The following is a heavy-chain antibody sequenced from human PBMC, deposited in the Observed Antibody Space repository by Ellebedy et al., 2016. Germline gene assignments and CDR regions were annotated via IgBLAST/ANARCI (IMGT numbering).Heavy chain of an antibody. D-gene: IGHD1-26*01. V-gene: IGHV3-49*03. CDR3: ARYGRIPDS. J-gene: IGHJ5*01. Sequence: GGSLRLSXTASGFTFNDYTMSWFRQAPGKGLEWVGFIRSKDYGGTTEYAASVKGRFTISRDDSKSIAYLQMNALKTEDTALYYCARYGRIPDSWGQGTLVTVSS. CDR2: IRSKDYGGTT. CDR1: GFTFNDYT.